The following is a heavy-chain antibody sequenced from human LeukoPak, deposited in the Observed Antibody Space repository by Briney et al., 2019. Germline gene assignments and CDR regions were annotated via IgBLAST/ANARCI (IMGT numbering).Heavy chain of an antibody. CDR2: INWNGGST. J-gene: IGHJ4*02. Sequence: GGSLRLSCAASGFAFSSYAMSWVRQAPGKGLEWVSGINWNGGSTGYADSVKGRFTISRDNAKNSLYLQMNSLRAEDTALYYCASGGIYYGAAFDFWGQGTLVTVSS. V-gene: IGHV3-20*04. D-gene: IGHD1-26*01. CDR1: GFAFSSYA. CDR3: ASGGIYYGAAFDF.